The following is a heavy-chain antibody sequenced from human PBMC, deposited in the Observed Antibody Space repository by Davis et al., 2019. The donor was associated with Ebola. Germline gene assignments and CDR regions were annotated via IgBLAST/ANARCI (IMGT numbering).Heavy chain of an antibody. Sequence: PGGSLRLSCAASGFTFSSYCMSWVRQVPGEGLEWVSAISGSGGSTYYADSVKGRFTISRDNSKNTLYLQMNSLRAEDTAVYYCATYEGIQLWSGGRVYWGQGTLVTVSS. J-gene: IGHJ4*02. V-gene: IGHV3-23*01. CDR1: GFTFSSYC. D-gene: IGHD5-18*01. CDR2: ISGSGGST. CDR3: ATYEGIQLWSGGRVY.